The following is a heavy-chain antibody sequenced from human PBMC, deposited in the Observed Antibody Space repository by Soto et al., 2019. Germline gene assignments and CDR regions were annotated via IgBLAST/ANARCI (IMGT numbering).Heavy chain of an antibody. V-gene: IGHV4-30-2*01. D-gene: IGHD5-18*01. CDR1: GGSISNAAYS. J-gene: IGHJ4*02. CDR3: ARERGGYGLFDS. Sequence: TSETLSLTCPVSGGSISNAAYSWSWIRQPPGKGLEWIGYIYPSGMPFYNPSLRSRVTISIDRSNDQFSLNLKSVTAADTAVYYCARERGGYGLFDSWGQGTLVTVSS. CDR2: IYPSGMP.